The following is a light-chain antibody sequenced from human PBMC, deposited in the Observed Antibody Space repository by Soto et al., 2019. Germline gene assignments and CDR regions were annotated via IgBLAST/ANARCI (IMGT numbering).Light chain of an antibody. J-gene: IGLJ1*01. CDR2: DVS. CDR1: SSDVGGYNY. V-gene: IGLV2-11*01. CDR3: CSYAGSYTEV. Sequence: QSALTQPRSVSGSPGQSVTISCTGTSSDVGGYNYVSWYQQHPGKAPKAMIHDVSKRPSGVPDRFSGSKSGNTASLTISGLHAEDEADYYCCSYAGSYTEVFGTGTKLTVL.